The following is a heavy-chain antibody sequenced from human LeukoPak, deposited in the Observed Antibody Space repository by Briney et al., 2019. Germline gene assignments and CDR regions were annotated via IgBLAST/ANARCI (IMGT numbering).Heavy chain of an antibody. V-gene: IGHV4-59*01. Sequence: SETLSLTCTVSGGSISTYYWSWIRQPPGKGLEWIGYIYYSGSTNYNPSLKSRVTISIDTSKNQFSLNLSSVTAADTAVYYCARDGFIAAAGGDDYWGQGTLVTVSS. CDR1: GGSISTYY. D-gene: IGHD6-13*01. CDR3: ARDGFIAAAGGDDY. CDR2: IYYSGST. J-gene: IGHJ4*02.